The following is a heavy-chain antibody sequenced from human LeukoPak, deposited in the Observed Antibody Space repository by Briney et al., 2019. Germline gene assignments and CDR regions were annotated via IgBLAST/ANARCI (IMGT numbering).Heavy chain of an antibody. CDR2: INHSGST. Sequence: KPSETLSPTCTVYGGSFSGYCWSWIRQPPGKGLEWVGEINHSGSTNYNPSLKSRVTMSVDTSKNQFSLKVSSVTAADTAVYYCARGSMGSYYNANDAFDIWGQGTMVTVSS. V-gene: IGHV4-34*01. CDR3: ARGSMGSYYNANDAFDI. CDR1: GGSFSGYC. J-gene: IGHJ3*02. D-gene: IGHD3-10*01.